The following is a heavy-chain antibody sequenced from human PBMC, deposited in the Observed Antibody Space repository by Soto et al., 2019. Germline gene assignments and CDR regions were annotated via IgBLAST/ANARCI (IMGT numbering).Heavy chain of an antibody. J-gene: IGHJ3*02. D-gene: IGHD3-10*01. V-gene: IGHV1-2*02. CDR2: INPNSVGT. Sequence: ASVKVSCKASGYTFTGHYMHWVRQAPGQGLEWMGWINPNSVGTNYAQKFQGRVTMTRDTSISTAYMELSWLRSDDTAVYYCAREPMVRAAHGFDIWGQGTMVTVSS. CDR1: GYTFTGHY. CDR3: AREPMVRAAHGFDI.